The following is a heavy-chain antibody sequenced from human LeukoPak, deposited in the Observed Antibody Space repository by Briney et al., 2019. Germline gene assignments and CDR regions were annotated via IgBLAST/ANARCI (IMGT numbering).Heavy chain of an antibody. CDR2: INHSGST. D-gene: IGHD4-17*01. CDR3: ARGRTVTTGFGY. V-gene: IGHV4-34*01. Sequence: PSETLSLTCAVYGGSFSGYYWSWIRQPPGKGLEWIGEINHSGSTNYNPSLKSRVTISVDTSKNQFSLKLSSVTAADTAVYYCARGRTVTTGFGYWGQGTLVTVSS. CDR1: GGSFSGYY. J-gene: IGHJ4*02.